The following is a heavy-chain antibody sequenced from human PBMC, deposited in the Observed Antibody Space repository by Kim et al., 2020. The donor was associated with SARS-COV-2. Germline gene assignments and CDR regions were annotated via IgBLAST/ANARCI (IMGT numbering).Heavy chain of an antibody. CDR2: ISSSSSYT. J-gene: IGHJ4*02. Sequence: GGSLRLSCAASGFTFSDYYMSWIRQAPGKGLEWVSYISSSSSYTNYADSVKGRFTISRDNAKNSLYLQVNSLRAEDTAVYYCARDRERYYGSGSLGYWGQGTLVTVSS. D-gene: IGHD3-10*01. V-gene: IGHV3-11*05. CDR1: GFTFSDYY. CDR3: ARDRERYYGSGSLGY.